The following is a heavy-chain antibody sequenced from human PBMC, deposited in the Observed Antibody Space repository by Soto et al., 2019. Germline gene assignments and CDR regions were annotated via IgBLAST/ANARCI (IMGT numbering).Heavy chain of an antibody. CDR2: ILYDGSNK. CDR3: ATGYSRPDAFDS. V-gene: IGHV3-30*03. J-gene: IGHJ3*02. Sequence: GGSLRLSCASSGFPFSNYGMHWVRQTPGKGLEWVALILYDGSNKYYADSVKGRFTISRDNSKNTAYMELSSLRSEDTAVYYCATGYSRPDAFDSWGQGKMVTVSS. D-gene: IGHD6-13*01. CDR1: GFPFSNYG.